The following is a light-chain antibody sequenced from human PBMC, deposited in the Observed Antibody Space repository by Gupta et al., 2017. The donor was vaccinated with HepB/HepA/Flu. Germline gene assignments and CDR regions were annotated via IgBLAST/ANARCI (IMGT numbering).Light chain of an antibody. CDR3: QQRGNWPLFT. CDR1: QSVGPY. CDR2: DAS. J-gene: IGKJ3*01. Sequence: DNVLTQSPATLPLSPGERATLSCRATQSVGPYLAWYQHKPGQAPRLLIYDASNRAPGIPARFSGSGSGTDFTLTISSLEPEDFAVYYCQQRGNWPLFTFGPGTKVDIK. V-gene: IGKV3-11*01.